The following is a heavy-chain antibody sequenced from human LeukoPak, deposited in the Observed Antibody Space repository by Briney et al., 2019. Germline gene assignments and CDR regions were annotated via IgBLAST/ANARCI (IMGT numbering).Heavy chain of an antibody. CDR1: GFIFSSYG. D-gene: IGHD3-10*01. Sequence: GGSLRLSCAASGFIFSSYGMSWVRQAPGKGLEWVSAISGSGGSTYYADSVKGRFTISRDNSKNTLYLQMNDLRAEDTAVYYCAKTRGSGPFDYWGQGTLVTVSS. J-gene: IGHJ4*02. V-gene: IGHV3-23*01. CDR2: ISGSGGST. CDR3: AKTRGSGPFDY.